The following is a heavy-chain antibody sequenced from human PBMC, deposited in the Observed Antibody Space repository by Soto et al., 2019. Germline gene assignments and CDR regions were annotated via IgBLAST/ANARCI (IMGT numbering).Heavy chain of an antibody. CDR3: ARGTQDVVAEYYFDY. CDR1: GYTFTSYG. V-gene: IGHV1-18*01. Sequence: QVQLVQSGAEVKKPGASVKVSCKASGYTFTSYGITWVRQAPGQGLEWMGWISAYNGNTNYAQKLQGRVTMTTDTSTRTAYMELRSLRSDDTAVYYCARGTQDVVAEYYFDYWGQGTLVTVSS. D-gene: IGHD2-15*01. CDR2: ISAYNGNT. J-gene: IGHJ4*02.